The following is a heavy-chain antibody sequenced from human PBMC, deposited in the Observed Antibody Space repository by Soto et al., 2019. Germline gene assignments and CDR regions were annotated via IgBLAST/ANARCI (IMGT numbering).Heavy chain of an antibody. Sequence: GASVKVSCKVSGYTFTEVSIHWVRQAPGKGLEWMGGFDPDGGETVYAQKFQGRVRMTEDTSTETAYMEVSSLRPEDTAVYYCAPVNWNSKRGWLDPWGQGTLVTSPQ. V-gene: IGHV1-24*01. CDR3: APVNWNSKRGWLDP. CDR2: FDPDGGET. J-gene: IGHJ5*02. D-gene: IGHD1-1*01. CDR1: GYTFTEVS.